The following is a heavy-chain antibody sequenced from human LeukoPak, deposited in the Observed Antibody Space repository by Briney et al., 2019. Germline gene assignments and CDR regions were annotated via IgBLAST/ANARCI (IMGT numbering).Heavy chain of an antibody. CDR2: INQDGSEK. D-gene: IGHD3-9*01. J-gene: IGHJ4*02. Sequence: GGSLRFSCAASGFIFSSYWMSWVRQAPGKGLEWVANINQDGSEKYYVDSVKGRFTISRDNAKNSLYLQMNSLRAEDTAVYYCARGGRLTAFYNYWGQGTLVTVSS. CDR3: ARGGRLTAFYNY. CDR1: GFIFSSYW. V-gene: IGHV3-7*04.